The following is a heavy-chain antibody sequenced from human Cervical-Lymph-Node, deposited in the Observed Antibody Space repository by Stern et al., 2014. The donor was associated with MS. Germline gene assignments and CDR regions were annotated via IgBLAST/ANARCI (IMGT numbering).Heavy chain of an antibody. V-gene: IGHV5-51*01. J-gene: IGHJ4*02. Sequence: EVQLLESGPEVKRPGESLKISCQASGYTFTSYWIGWVRQMPGKGLEWIAIIFPGGSDIRYSPSFQGQVTISADKSSSTAYLQWNNLKASDTAIYYGARQRYFDYWGQGTLVTVSS. CDR2: IFPGGSDI. CDR3: ARQRYFDY. CDR1: GYTFTSYW.